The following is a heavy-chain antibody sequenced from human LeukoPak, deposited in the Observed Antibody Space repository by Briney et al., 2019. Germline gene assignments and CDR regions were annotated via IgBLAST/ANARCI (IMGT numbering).Heavy chain of an antibody. CDR3: ARAQSSSWVRDAFDI. Sequence: PGGSLRLSCAASGFTFSSYAMSWVRQAPGKGLEWVSSISSSSSYIYYADSVKGRFTISRDNAKNSLYLQMNSLRAEDTAVYYCARAQSSSWVRDAFDIWGQGTMVTVSS. J-gene: IGHJ3*02. V-gene: IGHV3-21*01. CDR2: ISSSSSYI. CDR1: GFTFSSYA. D-gene: IGHD6-13*01.